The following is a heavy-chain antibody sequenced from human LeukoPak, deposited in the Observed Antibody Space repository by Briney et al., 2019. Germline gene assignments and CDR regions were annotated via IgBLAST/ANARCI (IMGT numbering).Heavy chain of an antibody. D-gene: IGHD1-1*01. V-gene: IGHV3-15*04. Sequence: GGSLRLSCAASGFTVSNTLMSWVRQAPGKGLEWVGRMESQTDGGTVEYAAPVKGRFIISRDDSTNTLFLQMNSLKTEDTALYYCCTYEGVHWGQGTLVAVSS. CDR2: MESQTDGGTV. CDR3: CTYEGVH. J-gene: IGHJ4*02. CDR1: GFTVSNTL.